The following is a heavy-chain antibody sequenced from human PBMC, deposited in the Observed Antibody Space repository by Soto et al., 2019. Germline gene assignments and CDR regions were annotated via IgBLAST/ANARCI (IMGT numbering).Heavy chain of an antibody. CDR1: GFTFSSYS. CDR2: ITDSSTTM. D-gene: IGHD6-13*01. CDR3: ARLPGAAADPYYNNGMDV. J-gene: IGHJ6*02. V-gene: IGHV3-48*02. Sequence: EVQLVESGGGLVQPGGSLRLSCAASGFTFSSYSMNWVRQAPGKGLEWVSYITDSSTTMYYADSVKGRFTISRDNARNALYLQMNSLRDEDTAVYYCARLPGAAADPYYNNGMDVWCQGTTVTVSS.